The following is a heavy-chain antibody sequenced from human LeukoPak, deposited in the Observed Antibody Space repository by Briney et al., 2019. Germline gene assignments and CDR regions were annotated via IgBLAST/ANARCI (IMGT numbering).Heavy chain of an antibody. V-gene: IGHV3-23*01. CDR2: ISGSGGST. J-gene: IGHJ4*02. Sequence: GGSLRLSCAASGFTLSSYAMSWVRQAPGKGLEWVSAISGSGGSTYYADSVKGRFTISRDNSKNTLYLQMNSLRAEDTAVYYCAKDQLWRINYYFDYWGQGTLVTVSS. CDR1: GFTLSSYA. CDR3: AKDQLWRINYYFDY. D-gene: IGHD5-18*01.